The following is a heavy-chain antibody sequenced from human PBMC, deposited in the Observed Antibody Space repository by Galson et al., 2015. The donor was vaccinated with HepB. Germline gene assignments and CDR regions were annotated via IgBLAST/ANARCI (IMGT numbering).Heavy chain of an antibody. D-gene: IGHD3-10*01. CDR2: MNPNSGNT. V-gene: IGHV1-8*01. CDR3: ARVFVLWFGELLSSYYYMDV. Sequence: SVKVSCKASGYTFTSYDINWVRQATGQGLEWMGWMNPNSGNTGYAQKFQGRVTMTRNTSISTAYMELSSLRSEDTAVYYCARVFVLWFGELLSSYYYMDVWGKGTTVTVSS. J-gene: IGHJ6*03. CDR1: GYTFTSYD.